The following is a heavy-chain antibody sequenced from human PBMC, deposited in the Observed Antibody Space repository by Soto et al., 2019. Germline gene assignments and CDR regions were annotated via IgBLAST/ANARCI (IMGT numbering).Heavy chain of an antibody. CDR2: ISSSSSYT. Sequence: QVQLVESGGGLVKPGGSLRLSCAASGFTFSDYYMSWIRQAPGKGLEWVSYISSSSSYTNYADSVKGRFAISRDNAKNSLYLQMNSLRAEDTAVYYCAREVRYSSGWYAYFDYWGQGTLVTVSS. V-gene: IGHV3-11*06. CDR1: GFTFSDYY. D-gene: IGHD6-19*01. J-gene: IGHJ4*02. CDR3: AREVRYSSGWYAYFDY.